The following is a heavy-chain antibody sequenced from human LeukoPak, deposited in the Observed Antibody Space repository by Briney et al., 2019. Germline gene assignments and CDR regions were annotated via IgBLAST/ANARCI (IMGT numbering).Heavy chain of an antibody. Sequence: GGSLRLSCTASGFTFSAYWMFWVRQAPGKGLEWVANIKEDESEKYYVDSVKGRFTISRDNAKNPLYLQMNSLRAEDTAVYYCARDTRRGVDYWGQGTLVTVSS. CDR1: GFTFSAYW. J-gene: IGHJ4*02. CDR2: IKEDESEK. D-gene: IGHD3-10*01. V-gene: IGHV3-7*01. CDR3: ARDTRRGVDY.